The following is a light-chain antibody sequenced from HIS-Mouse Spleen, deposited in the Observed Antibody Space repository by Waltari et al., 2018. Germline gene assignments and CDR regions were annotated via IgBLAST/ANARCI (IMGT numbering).Light chain of an antibody. V-gene: IGLV3-10*01. CDR2: EDS. CDR1: ALPKKY. CDR3: YSTDSSGNHRV. Sequence: SYELTQPPSVSVSPGQTARITCSGDALPKKYPXWYQQKSGQAPVLVIYEDSKRPSGIPERFSGSSSGTMATLTISGAQVEDEADYYCYSTDSSGNHRVFGGGTKLTVL. J-gene: IGLJ2*01.